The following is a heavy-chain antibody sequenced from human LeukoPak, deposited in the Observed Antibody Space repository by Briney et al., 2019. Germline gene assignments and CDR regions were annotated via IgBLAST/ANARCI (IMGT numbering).Heavy chain of an antibody. CDR3: ARLGGPFDF. CDR2: IKQDGSEK. V-gene: IGHV3-7*03. J-gene: IGHJ4*02. CDR1: GFTFGRFW. D-gene: IGHD4-23*01. Sequence: GGSLRLSCVASGFTFGRFWMNWVRQTPGKGLEWVANIKQDGSEKHYVDSVKGRFTISRDNAMNSLYLQMNSLSAEDTAVYYCARLGGPFDFWGQGILVTVSS.